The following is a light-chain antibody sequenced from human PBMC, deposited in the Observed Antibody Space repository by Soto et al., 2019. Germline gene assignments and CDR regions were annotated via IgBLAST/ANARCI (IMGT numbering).Light chain of an antibody. J-gene: IGLJ3*02. V-gene: IGLV4-69*01. CDR1: SGHSSYA. Sequence: QSVLTQSPSASASLGASVKLTCTLSSGHSSYAIAWHQQQPDKGPRYLMKLNSDGSHRKGDGIPDRFSGSNSGAERYLTISSLQSEDEADYYCQTWGTGIRVFGGGTQLTVL. CDR3: QTWGTGIRV. CDR2: LNSDGSH.